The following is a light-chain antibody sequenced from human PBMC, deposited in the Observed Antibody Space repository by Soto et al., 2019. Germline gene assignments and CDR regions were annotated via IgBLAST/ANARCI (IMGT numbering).Light chain of an antibody. CDR2: EVS. Sequence: QSALTQPASVSGSPGQSINISCTGTSSDVGGYNYVSWYQQHPGKAPKLMIYEVSNRPSGVSNRFSGSKSGNTASLTISGLQAEDEADYYCSSYTTSSTVLFGGGTKVTVL. V-gene: IGLV2-14*01. J-gene: IGLJ2*01. CDR1: SSDVGGYNY. CDR3: SSYTTSSTVL.